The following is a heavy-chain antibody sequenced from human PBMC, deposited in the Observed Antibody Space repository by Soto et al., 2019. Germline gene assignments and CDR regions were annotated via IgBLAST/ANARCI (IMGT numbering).Heavy chain of an antibody. CDR1: GFTVSRKY. CDR2: IYSGGST. D-gene: IGHD3-3*01. V-gene: IGHV3-66*01. CDR3: ARGEATTIFGVVIIGYYYMDV. J-gene: IGHJ6*03. Sequence: PGGSLRLSCAASGFTVSRKYMSWVRQAPGKGLEWVSVIYSGGSTYYADSVKGRFTISRDNSKNTLYLQMNSLRAEDTAVYYCARGEATTIFGVVIIGYYYMDVWGKGTTVTVSS.